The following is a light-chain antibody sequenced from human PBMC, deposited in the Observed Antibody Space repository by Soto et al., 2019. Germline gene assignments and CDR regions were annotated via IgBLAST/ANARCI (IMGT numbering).Light chain of an antibody. J-gene: IGKJ1*01. Sequence: EIVMTQSPATLSVSPGERATLSRRASQSVSSSLAWYQQKPGQAPRLLIYGASTRATGIPARFSGSGSETEFTLTISSLQSEDFAVYYCQQYNNWLRTFGQGTKVEIK. CDR3: QQYNNWLRT. V-gene: IGKV3-15*01. CDR2: GAS. CDR1: QSVSSS.